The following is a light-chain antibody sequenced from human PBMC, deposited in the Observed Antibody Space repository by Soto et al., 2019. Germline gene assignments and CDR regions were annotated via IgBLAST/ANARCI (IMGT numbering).Light chain of an antibody. V-gene: IGKV3-15*01. Sequence: EIVMPQSTATLSVSPGERATLSCRASQSVSSNLACYQQKPGQAPRLLIYGASTRATCIPARFNGSRSGTDYTLTVSSLQYEDFGVYCCKQYNNWPRTFGQGTKVEIK. CDR3: KQYNNWPRT. CDR2: GAS. J-gene: IGKJ1*01. CDR1: QSVSSN.